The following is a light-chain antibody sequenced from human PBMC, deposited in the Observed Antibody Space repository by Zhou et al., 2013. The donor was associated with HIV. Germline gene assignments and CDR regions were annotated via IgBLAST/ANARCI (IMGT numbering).Light chain of an antibody. CDR1: QTISKW. CDR3: QQSYSSSPA. J-gene: IGKJ5*01. CDR2: KAS. V-gene: IGKV1-5*03. Sequence: DIQMTQSPSTLSASLGDRVTITCRATQTISKWLAWYQQKPGKAPKLLIHKASILEASVPSRFSGSGSGTEFTLSISNLQPEDSATYYCQQSYSSSPAFGQGTRLEI.